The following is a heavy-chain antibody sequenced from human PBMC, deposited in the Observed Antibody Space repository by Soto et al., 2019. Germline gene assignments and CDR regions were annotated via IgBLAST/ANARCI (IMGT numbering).Heavy chain of an antibody. CDR1: GGTFSSYA. V-gene: IGHV1-69*13. J-gene: IGHJ5*02. D-gene: IGHD3-22*01. CDR2: IIPIFGTA. CDR3: ARASYYDSSGYYFGFDP. Sequence: SVKVSCKASGGTFSSYAISWVRQAPGQGLEWMGGIIPIFGTANYAQKFQGRVTITADESTSTAYMELSSLRSEDTAVYYCARASYYDSSGYYFGFDPWGQGTLVTV.